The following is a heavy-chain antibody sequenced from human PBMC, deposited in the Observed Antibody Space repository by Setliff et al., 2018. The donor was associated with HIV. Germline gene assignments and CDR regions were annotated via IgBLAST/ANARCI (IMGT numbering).Heavy chain of an antibody. V-gene: IGHV1-58*01. CDR2: IVVGSGNT. CDR3: AAGVPPYDYVWGSYRYVFDY. J-gene: IGHJ4*02. D-gene: IGHD3-16*02. CDR1: GFTFTSSA. Sequence: GASVKVSCKASGFTFTSSAVQWVRQARGQRLEWIGWIVVGSGNTNYAQKFQERVTITRDMSTSTAYMELSSLRSEDTAVCYCAAGVPPYDYVWGSYRYVFDYWGQGTLVTVSS.